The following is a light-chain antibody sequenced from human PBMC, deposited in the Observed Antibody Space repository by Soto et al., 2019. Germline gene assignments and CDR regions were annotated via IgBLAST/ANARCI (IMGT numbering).Light chain of an antibody. V-gene: IGKV3-15*01. CDR1: QSVGSN. CDR3: QEYNDWPPWT. J-gene: IGKJ1*01. CDR2: GAP. Sequence: EIVMTQSPATLSASQGERATLSCRASQSVGSNLAWYQQKRGKAPRLLLYGAPTRATGIPTRFSCSGSGTVFTLTISSLQSEDFAVYYCQEYNDWPPWTFGQGTKVEFK.